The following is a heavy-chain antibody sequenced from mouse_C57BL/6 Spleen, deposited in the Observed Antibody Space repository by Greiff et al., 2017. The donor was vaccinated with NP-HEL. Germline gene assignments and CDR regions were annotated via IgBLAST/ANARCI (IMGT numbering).Heavy chain of an antibody. Sequence: QVQLQQSGPELVKPGASVKISCKASGYAFSSSWMNWVKQRPGKGLEWIGRIYPGDGDTNYNGKFKGKATLTADKSSSTAYMQLSSLTSEDSAVYFCARDYSSLSYWYFDVWGTGTTVTVSS. J-gene: IGHJ1*03. CDR1: GYAFSSSW. V-gene: IGHV1-82*01. CDR3: ARDYSSLSYWYFDV. D-gene: IGHD1-1*01. CDR2: IYPGDGDT.